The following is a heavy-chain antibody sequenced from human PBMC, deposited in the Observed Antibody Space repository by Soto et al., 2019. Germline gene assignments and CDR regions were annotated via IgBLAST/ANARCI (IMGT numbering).Heavy chain of an antibody. D-gene: IGHD2-2*01. CDR3: ARDLGYCSSTSCPVYGMDV. CDR2: INPNSGGT. J-gene: IGHJ6*02. V-gene: IGHV1-2*04. CDR1: GYTFTGYY. Sequence: GVSVKVSCKASGYTFTGYYMHSVRQAPGQGLEWMGWINPNSGGTNYAQKLQGWVTMTRNTSISTAYMELSRLRSDDTAVYYCARDLGYCSSTSCPVYGMDVWGQGTTVTVSS.